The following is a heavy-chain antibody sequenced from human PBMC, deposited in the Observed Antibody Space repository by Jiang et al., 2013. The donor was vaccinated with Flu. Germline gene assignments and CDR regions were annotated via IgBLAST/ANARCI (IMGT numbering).Heavy chain of an antibody. CDR1: GGSISSGGYS. Sequence: SGLVKPSQTLSLTCAVSGGSISSGGYSWSWIRQPPGKGLEWIGYIYYSGSTYYNPSLKSRVTISVDTSKNQFSLKLSSVTAADTAVYYCARAPVVIDPHPHQFDYWGQGTLVTVSS. V-gene: IGHV4-30-4*07. D-gene: IGHD3-22*01. CDR3: ARAPVVIDPHPHQFDY. CDR2: IYYSGST. J-gene: IGHJ4*02.